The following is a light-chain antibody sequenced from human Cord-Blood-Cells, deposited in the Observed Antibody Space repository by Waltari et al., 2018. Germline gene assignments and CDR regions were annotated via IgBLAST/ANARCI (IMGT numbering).Light chain of an antibody. CDR1: QDISNY. CDR3: QQY. Sequence: DIQMTQSPSSLSASVGDRVTITCQASQDISNYLNWYQQKPGRAPKHLIYDASNLETGAPTRFSGSGSGTDFTFTTSNLQPEDMATYYCQQYVGPGTKVDIK. J-gene: IGKJ3*01. CDR2: DAS. V-gene: IGKV1-33*01.